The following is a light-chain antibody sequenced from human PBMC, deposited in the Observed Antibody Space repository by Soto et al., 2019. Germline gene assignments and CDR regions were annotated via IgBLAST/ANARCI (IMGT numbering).Light chain of an antibody. J-gene: IGKJ1*01. CDR2: DAS. CDR1: QSVSRY. CDR3: QQRNNWT. V-gene: IGKV3-11*01. Sequence: EVAVTRAPPTLYLNTKERATLSCRASQSVSRYVAWYQQKPGQAPRLLIFDASNRATGIPARFSGSGSETDFTLTISSLEPEDFAVYYCQQRNNWTFGQGTKVDIK.